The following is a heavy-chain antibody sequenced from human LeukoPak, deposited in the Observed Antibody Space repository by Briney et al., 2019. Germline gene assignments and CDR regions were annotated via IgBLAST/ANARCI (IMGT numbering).Heavy chain of an antibody. D-gene: IGHD3-22*01. V-gene: IGHV3-23*01. Sequence: GGSLRLSCAASGFTFSNYPMNWVRQSPERGLEWVSAISGTGGSTSYADSLKGRFTISRDNSKNTLSLQMNSLRAEDTAVYYCAKGGYYYDPTDLDYWGQGTLVTVSS. CDR3: AKGGYYYDPTDLDY. CDR1: GFTFSNYP. CDR2: ISGTGGST. J-gene: IGHJ4*02.